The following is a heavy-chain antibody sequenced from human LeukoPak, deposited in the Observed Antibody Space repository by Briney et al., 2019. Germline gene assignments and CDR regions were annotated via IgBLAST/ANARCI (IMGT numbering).Heavy chain of an antibody. D-gene: IGHD5-18*01. Sequence: GGSLRLSCAASGFTFDDYAMHWVRRAPGKGLEWVSLISGDGGSTYYADSVKGRFTISRDNSKNSLYLQLNSLRTEDTALYYCAKDATPRGYSYGPYYYYGMDVRGQGTTVTVSS. V-gene: IGHV3-43*02. CDR3: AKDATPRGYSYGPYYYYGMDV. CDR2: ISGDGGST. CDR1: GFTFDDYA. J-gene: IGHJ6*02.